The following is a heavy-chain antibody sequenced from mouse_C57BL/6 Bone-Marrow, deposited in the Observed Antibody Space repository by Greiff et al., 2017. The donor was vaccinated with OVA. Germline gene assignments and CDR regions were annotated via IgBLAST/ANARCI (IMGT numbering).Heavy chain of an antibody. Sequence: EVHLVESGGDLVKPGGSLTLSCAASGFTFSSYGMSWVRQTPDKRLEWVATISSGGSYTYYPDSVKGRFTISRDNAKNTLYLQMSSLKSEDTAMYYCARRAYGSSYGYFDVWGTGTTVTVSS. D-gene: IGHD1-1*01. CDR1: GFTFSSYG. CDR2: ISSGGSYT. V-gene: IGHV5-6*01. CDR3: ARRAYGSSYGYFDV. J-gene: IGHJ1*03.